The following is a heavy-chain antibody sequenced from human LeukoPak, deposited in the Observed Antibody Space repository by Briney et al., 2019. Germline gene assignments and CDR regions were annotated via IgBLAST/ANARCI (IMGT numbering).Heavy chain of an antibody. CDR2: ISSSSSYI. J-gene: IGHJ5*01. V-gene: IGHV3-21*01. CDR1: GFTFSSYS. CDR3: AKEMGYCSGGSCYRWFDS. Sequence: GVSLRLSCAASGFTFSSYSMNWVRQAPGKGLEWVSSISSSSSYIYYADSVKGRFTISRDNAKNSLSLQMNSLTADDTAVYYCAKEMGYCSGGSCYRWFDSWGQGTLVTVSS. D-gene: IGHD2-15*01.